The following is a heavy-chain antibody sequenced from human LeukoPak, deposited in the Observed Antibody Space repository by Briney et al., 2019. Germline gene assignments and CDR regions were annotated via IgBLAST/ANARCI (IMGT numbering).Heavy chain of an antibody. Sequence: GGSLRLSCSASGFTFSGYEMHWVRQTPGKGLGRVAVISHDGSYEDYADSVKGRFTISRDNSKNTLYLEMNSLRVEDTAVYYCAKGPFGSCSSPSCYFFDYWGQGTLVSVSS. V-gene: IGHV3-30*18. J-gene: IGHJ4*02. CDR3: AKGPFGSCSSPSCYFFDY. CDR2: ISHDGSYE. CDR1: GFTFSGYE. D-gene: IGHD2-2*01.